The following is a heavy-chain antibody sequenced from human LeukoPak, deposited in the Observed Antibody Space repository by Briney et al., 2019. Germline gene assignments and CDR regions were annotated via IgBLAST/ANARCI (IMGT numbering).Heavy chain of an antibody. J-gene: IGHJ4*02. CDR3: ARDFPEVPYYFDY. V-gene: IGHV3-21*01. CDR1: GFTFSSYS. CDR2: ISSSSSYI. Sequence: GGSLRLSCAASGFTFSSYSMNWVRQAPGKGLEWVSSISSSSSYIYYADSVKGRFTISRDNAKNSLYLQMNSLRAEDTVVYYCARDFPEVPYYFDYWGQGTLVTVSS.